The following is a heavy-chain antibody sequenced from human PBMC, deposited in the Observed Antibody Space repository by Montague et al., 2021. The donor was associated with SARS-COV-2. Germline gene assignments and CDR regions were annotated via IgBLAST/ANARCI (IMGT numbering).Heavy chain of an antibody. V-gene: IGHV4-39*07. J-gene: IGHJ4*02. D-gene: IGHD5-18*01. Sequence: SETLSLTCTVSGGSIRDSDYYWGWIRQPPGKGLEWIGNIYYSGNTYYNPSLKSRVSISVDTSTNRFSPRLSSVTAADTAVYYCARGGGYSSSPFDFWGQGSLVSVSS. CDR3: ARGGGYSSSPFDF. CDR1: GGSIRDSDYY. CDR2: IYYSGNT.